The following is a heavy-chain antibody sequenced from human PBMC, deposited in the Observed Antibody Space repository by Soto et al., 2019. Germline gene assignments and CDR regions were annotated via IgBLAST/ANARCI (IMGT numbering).Heavy chain of an antibody. CDR3: ARGRNYDFWSGYYENYYYGMDV. J-gene: IGHJ6*02. CDR1: GGSISSNTYY. D-gene: IGHD3-3*01. V-gene: IGHV4-61*01. CDR2: IYYSGST. Sequence: SETLSLTCTVSGGSISSNTYYWSWIRQPPGKGLEWIGYIYYSGSTNYNPSLKSRVTISVDTSKNQFSLKLSSVTAADTAVYYCARGRNYDFWSGYYENYYYGMDVWGQGTTVTVSS.